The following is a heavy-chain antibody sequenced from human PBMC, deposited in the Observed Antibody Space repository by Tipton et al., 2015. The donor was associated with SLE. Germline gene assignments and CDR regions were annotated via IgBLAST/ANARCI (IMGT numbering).Heavy chain of an antibody. V-gene: IGHV3-30*04. CDR1: GFTFSSYA. CDR3: ARDTLAYYDSSGSLYYYYYGMDV. CDR2: ISFDGSDT. J-gene: IGHJ6*02. D-gene: IGHD3-22*01. Sequence: SLRLSCAASGFTFSSYAMRWVRQAPGKGLEWVADISFDGSDTYYADSVKGRFTISRDNSKNTLYLQMNSLRAEDTAVYYCARDTLAYYDSSGSLYYYYYGMDVWGQGTTVTVS.